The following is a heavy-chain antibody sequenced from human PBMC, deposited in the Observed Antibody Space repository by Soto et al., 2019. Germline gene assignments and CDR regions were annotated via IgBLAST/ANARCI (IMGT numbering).Heavy chain of an antibody. CDR3: ARDTGGVFTPGGMDV. J-gene: IGHJ6*02. CDR2: IKQDGSEK. D-gene: IGHD6-13*01. Sequence: LRLSCAASGFTFSSYWMSWVRQAPGKGLEWVANIKQDGSEKYYVDSVKGRFTISRDNAKNSLYLQMNSLRAEDTAVYYCARDTGGVFTPGGMDVWGQGTTVTVSS. V-gene: IGHV3-7*03. CDR1: GFTFSSYW.